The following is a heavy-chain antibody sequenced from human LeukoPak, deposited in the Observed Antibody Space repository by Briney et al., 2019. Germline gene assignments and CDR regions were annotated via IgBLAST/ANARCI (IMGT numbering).Heavy chain of an antibody. D-gene: IGHD1-26*01. CDR2: MNPNSGNT. V-gene: IGHV1-8*01. Sequence: ASVKVSCKASGYTFTSYDINWVRQATGQGLEWMGWMNPNSGNTGYAQKFQGRVTMTWNTSISTAYMELSSRRSEDTAVYYCARKSGSFKDFDYWGQGTLVTVSS. J-gene: IGHJ4*02. CDR1: GYTFTSYD. CDR3: ARKSGSFKDFDY.